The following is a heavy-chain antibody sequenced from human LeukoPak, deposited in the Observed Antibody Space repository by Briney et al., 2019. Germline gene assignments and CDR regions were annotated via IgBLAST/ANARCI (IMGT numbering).Heavy chain of an antibody. D-gene: IGHD3-10*01. CDR2: IRSKASGGTT. Sequence: GGSLRLSCVASGFTFSDYAMSWVRQAPGKGLEWVGFIRSKASGGTTDYAASVKGRFTISRDDSENIAYLQMNNLKTEETAVYFCTSGVVRGVLGYWGQGTLVTVSS. V-gene: IGHV3-49*04. CDR3: TSGVVRGVLGY. J-gene: IGHJ4*02. CDR1: GFTFSDYA.